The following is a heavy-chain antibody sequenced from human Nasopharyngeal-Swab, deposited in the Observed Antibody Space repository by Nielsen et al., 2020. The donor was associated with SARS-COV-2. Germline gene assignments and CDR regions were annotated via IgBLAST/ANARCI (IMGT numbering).Heavy chain of an antibody. CDR3: AKDQNSAYYYYMDV. V-gene: IGHV3-23*01. J-gene: IGHJ6*03. CDR2: VSGRDST. Sequence: WIRQPPGKGLEWVSSVSGRDSTYYADSVKGRFTISRDISKNTLYLQMNSLRAEDTAVYYCAKDQNSAYYYYMDVWGKGTTVTVSS. D-gene: IGHD1-26*01.